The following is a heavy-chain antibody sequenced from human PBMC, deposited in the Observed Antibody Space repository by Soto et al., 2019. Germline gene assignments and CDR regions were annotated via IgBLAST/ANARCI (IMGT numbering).Heavy chain of an antibody. CDR1: GFTFSSYA. J-gene: IGHJ4*02. CDR3: AKDRIAVAGYYFDY. Sequence: PVGSLSLSCAASGFTFSSYAMSWVRQAPGKGLEWVSAISGSGGSTYYADSVKGRFTISRDNSKNTLYLQMNSLRAEDTAVYYCAKDRIAVAGYYFDYWGQGTLVTVSS. CDR2: ISGSGGST. V-gene: IGHV3-23*01. D-gene: IGHD6-19*01.